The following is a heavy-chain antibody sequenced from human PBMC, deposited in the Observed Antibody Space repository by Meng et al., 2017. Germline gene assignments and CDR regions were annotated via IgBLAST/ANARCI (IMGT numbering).Heavy chain of an antibody. V-gene: IGHV3-30*04. CDR2: ISYDGSNK. J-gene: IGHJ4*02. CDR1: GFTFSSYA. CDR3: ASIAQVGCYYYDSSGDPFDY. Sequence: GGSLRLSCAASGFTFSSYAMHWVRQAPGKGLEWVAVISYDGSNKYYADSVKGRFTISRDNSKNTLYLQMNSLRAEDTAVYYCASIAQVGCYYYDSSGDPFDYWGQGTLVTVSS. D-gene: IGHD3-22*01.